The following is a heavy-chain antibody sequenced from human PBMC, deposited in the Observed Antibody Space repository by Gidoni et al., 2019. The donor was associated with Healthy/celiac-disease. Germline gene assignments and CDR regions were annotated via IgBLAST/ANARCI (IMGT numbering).Heavy chain of an antibody. CDR1: GFTFSSYG. D-gene: IGHD3-22*01. CDR2: IWYDGSNK. J-gene: IGHJ4*02. V-gene: IGHV3-33*01. CDR3: ARGMLYYYDSSGSVLDY. Sequence: QVQLVESGGGVVQPGRSLRLSCAASGFTFSSYGMHWVRPAPCKGLEWVAVIWYDGSNKYYADSVKGRFTISRDNSKNTLYLQMNSLRAEDTAVYYCARGMLYYYDSSGSVLDYWGQGTLVTVSS.